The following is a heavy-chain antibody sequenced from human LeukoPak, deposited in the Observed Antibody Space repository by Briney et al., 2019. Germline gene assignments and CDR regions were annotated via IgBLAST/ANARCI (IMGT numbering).Heavy chain of an antibody. CDR3: ARPRYSGSYRPFDY. V-gene: IGHV3-7*01. CDR1: GFTFSSYW. Sequence: GGSLRLSCAASGFTFSSYWMSWFRQAPAKGLEWVANIKQDGSEKYYVDSVKGRFTISRDNAKNSLYLQMNSLRAEDTAVYYCARPRYSGSYRPFDYWGQGTLVTVSS. J-gene: IGHJ4*02. D-gene: IGHD1-26*01. CDR2: IKQDGSEK.